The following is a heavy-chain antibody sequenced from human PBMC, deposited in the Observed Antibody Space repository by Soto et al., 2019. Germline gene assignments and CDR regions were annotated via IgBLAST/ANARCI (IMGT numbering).Heavy chain of an antibody. J-gene: IGHJ4*01. D-gene: IGHD2-15*01. CDR3: ASDLGYCSGGSCPRLGIIDY. Sequence: GGSLRLSCAASGFTFSSYGMHWVRQAPGKGLEWVAVIWCDGSNKYYADSVKGRFTISRDNSKNTLYLQMNSLRAEDTAVYYCASDLGYCSGGSCPRLGIIDY. V-gene: IGHV3-33*01. CDR1: GFTFSSYG. CDR2: IWCDGSNK.